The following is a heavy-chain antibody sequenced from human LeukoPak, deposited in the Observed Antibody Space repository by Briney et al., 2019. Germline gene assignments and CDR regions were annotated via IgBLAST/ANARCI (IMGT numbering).Heavy chain of an antibody. D-gene: IGHD3-3*01. CDR2: IKQDGSEK. V-gene: IGHV3-7*01. Sequence: QTGGSLRLSCAASGFTFSSYSMNWVRQAPGKGLEWVADIKQDGSEKLYVNSVRGRFTISRDNAKMSLFLQMNSLRAEDTAVYYCARDNGVVHGVYYMDVWGKGTTVTVS. CDR1: GFTFSSYS. CDR3: ARDNGVVHGVYYMDV. J-gene: IGHJ6*03.